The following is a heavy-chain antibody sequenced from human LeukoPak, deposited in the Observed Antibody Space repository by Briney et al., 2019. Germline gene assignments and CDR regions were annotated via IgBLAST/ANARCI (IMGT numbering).Heavy chain of an antibody. V-gene: IGHV3-15*04. CDR1: GLTVTNAW. CDR2: IASKTDGGTT. J-gene: IGHJ4*02. CDR3: TTGIRGD. Sequence: GGSLRLSCAASGLTVTNAWMHWVRQAPGKGLEWVGRIASKTDGGTTDYAAPVKGRFTISRDDSKNTLFLQMNSLKTEDTAVYYCTTGIRGDCGQGTLVTVSS.